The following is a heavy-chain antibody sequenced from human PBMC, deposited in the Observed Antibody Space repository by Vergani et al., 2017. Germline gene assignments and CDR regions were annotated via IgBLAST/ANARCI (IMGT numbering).Heavy chain of an antibody. CDR2: ISYDGSNK. D-gene: IGHD6-13*01. J-gene: IGHJ4*02. Sequence: QVQLVESGGGVVQPGRSLRLSCAASGFTFSSYAMHWVRQAPGKGLEWVAVISYDGSNKYYADSVKGRFTISRDNSKNTLYLQMNSLRAEDTAVDYCERDLGQQLVRYYFDYWGQGTLVTGAS. CDR3: ERDLGQQLVRYYFDY. V-gene: IGHV3-30*11. CDR1: GFTFSSYA.